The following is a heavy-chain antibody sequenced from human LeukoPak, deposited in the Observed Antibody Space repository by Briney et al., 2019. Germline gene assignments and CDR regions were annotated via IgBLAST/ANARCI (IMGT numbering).Heavy chain of an antibody. J-gene: IGHJ6*03. V-gene: IGHV4-61*02. D-gene: IGHD6-6*01. Sequence: SETLSLTCTVSGGSISSGSYYWSWIRQPAGKGLEWIGRIYTSGSTNYNPSFKSRVTISVDTSKNQFSLKLNSVTAADTAMYYCARGESSSSPLYYYYYYMDVWGKGTTVTVSS. CDR3: ARGESSSSPLYYYYYYMDV. CDR2: IYTSGST. CDR1: GGSISSGSYY.